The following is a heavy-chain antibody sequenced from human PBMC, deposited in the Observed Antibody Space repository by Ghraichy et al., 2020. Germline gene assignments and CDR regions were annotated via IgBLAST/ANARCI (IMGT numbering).Heavy chain of an antibody. CDR1: GDSVSRNGGA. J-gene: IGHJ6*02. V-gene: IGHV6-1*01. D-gene: IGHD1-14*01. CDR3: ARGQTDYYAMDI. CDR2: THYASKWFD. Sequence: SETLSLTCAISGDSVSRNGGAWNWIMQSPSRGLEWLGRTHYASKWFDDYAESVKSRITIIPDTSKNQFSLQLDSVTPEDTAVYYCARGQTDYYAMDIWGQGTTVTVSS.